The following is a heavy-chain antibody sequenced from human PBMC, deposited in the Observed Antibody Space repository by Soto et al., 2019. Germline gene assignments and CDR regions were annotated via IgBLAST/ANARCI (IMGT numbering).Heavy chain of an antibody. CDR1: EFTFSNYG. V-gene: IGHV3-74*01. J-gene: IGHJ4*02. CDR2: INPDGNTR. Sequence: EVQLGESGEALVRPGGPLNLPCPASEFTFSNYGMHWVRQAPGKGLVWVSRINPDGNTRSYADSVKGRFTISRDNAENTLYLQMNSLRAEDTAVYYCARVGVGAYHFDDWGQGTLVTVSS. D-gene: IGHD1-26*01. CDR3: ARVGVGAYHFDD.